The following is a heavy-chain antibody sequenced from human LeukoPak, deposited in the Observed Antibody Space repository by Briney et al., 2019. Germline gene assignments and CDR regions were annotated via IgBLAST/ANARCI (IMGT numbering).Heavy chain of an antibody. D-gene: IGHD1-14*01. J-gene: IGHJ4*02. V-gene: IGHV3-33*01. CDR1: GFTFSSYG. CDR3: ARDPSRTLDY. CDR2: ISYDGSNK. Sequence: QTGGSLRLSCAASGFTFSSYGIHWVRQAPGKGLEWVAVISYDGSNKYYADPVKGRFTISRDDSKNTLYLQMNSLRAEDTAVYYCARDPSRTLDYWGQGTLVTVSS.